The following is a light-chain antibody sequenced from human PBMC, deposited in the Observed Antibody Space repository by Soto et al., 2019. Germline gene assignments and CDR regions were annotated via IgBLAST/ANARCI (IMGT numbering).Light chain of an antibody. CDR1: SSDVGAYNL. J-gene: IGLJ1*01. Sequence: QSVLTQPASVSGSPGQSITISCTGTSSDVGAYNLVSWYQHHPGKAPKLLISEVSSRPPGVSDRFSGSKSGNTASLAISGLQAEDEADYYCASLTTTSFVFGTGTKVTVL. CDR2: EVS. CDR3: ASLTTTSFV. V-gene: IGLV2-14*01.